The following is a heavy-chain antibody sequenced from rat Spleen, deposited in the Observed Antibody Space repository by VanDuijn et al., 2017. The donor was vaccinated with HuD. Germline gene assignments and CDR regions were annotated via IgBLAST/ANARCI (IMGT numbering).Heavy chain of an antibody. CDR1: GFTFSDYG. J-gene: IGHJ4*01. CDR2: ISSDGDRT. Sequence: EVQLVESGGGLVQPGRSMKLSCVVPGFTFSDYGMAWVLQAPTKGLEWIASISSDGDRTYYRDSVKGRFTISRDDAKNTLYLQMESLRSEDTATYYCAKGVTMMDAWGQGASVTVSS. CDR3: AKGVTMMDA. V-gene: IGHV5-20*01. D-gene: IGHD1-12*01.